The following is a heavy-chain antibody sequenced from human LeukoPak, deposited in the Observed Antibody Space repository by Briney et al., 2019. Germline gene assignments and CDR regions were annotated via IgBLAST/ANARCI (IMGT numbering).Heavy chain of an antibody. Sequence: ASVKVSCNASGYTFTGYYMHWVGQAPGQGVEWMGWINPNSGGTKYAKKFHGRVTITRDTSISTAHMELSRLRSDDTAVYYCARVNIFMAARPESDYYHRMDVWGQGTTVSVSS. CDR3: ARVNIFMAARPESDYYHRMDV. V-gene: IGHV1-2*02. J-gene: IGHJ6*02. D-gene: IGHD6-6*01. CDR2: INPNSGGT. CDR1: GYTFTGYY.